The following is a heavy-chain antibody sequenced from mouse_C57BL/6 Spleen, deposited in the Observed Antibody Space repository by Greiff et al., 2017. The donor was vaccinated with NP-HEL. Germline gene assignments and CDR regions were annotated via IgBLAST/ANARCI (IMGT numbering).Heavy chain of an antibody. CDR3: AREGYYRFAY. CDR1: GYTFSSYW. CDR2: IDPSDSET. Sequence: QVQLQQPGAELVRPGSSVKLSCKASGYTFSSYWMHWVKQRPIQGLEWIGNIDPSDSETHYNQKFKDKATLTVDKSSSTAYMQLSSLTSEDSAVYYCAREGYYRFAYWGQGTLVTVSA. V-gene: IGHV1-52*01. D-gene: IGHD2-3*01. J-gene: IGHJ3*01.